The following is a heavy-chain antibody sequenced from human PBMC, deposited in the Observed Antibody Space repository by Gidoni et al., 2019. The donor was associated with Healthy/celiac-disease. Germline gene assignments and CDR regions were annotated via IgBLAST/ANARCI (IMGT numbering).Heavy chain of an antibody. D-gene: IGHD2-15*01. V-gene: IGHV1-46*01. J-gene: IGHJ3*02. CDR2: INPSGGST. Sequence: QVQLVQSGAEVKKPGASVKVSCKASGYTFTSYYMHWVRQAPGQGLEWMGIINPSGGSTSYAQKFQGRVTMTRDTSTSTVYMELSSLRSEDTAVYYCARDYPTPDTADAFDIWGQGTMVTVSS. CDR1: GYTFTSYY. CDR3: ARDYPTPDTADAFDI.